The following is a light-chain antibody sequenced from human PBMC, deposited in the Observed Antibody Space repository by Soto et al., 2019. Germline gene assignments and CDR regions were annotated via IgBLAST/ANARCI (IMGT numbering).Light chain of an antibody. CDR2: DAS. V-gene: IGKV3-11*01. Sequence: EIVLTQSPATLSLSPGERATLSCRASQSVSSYLAWYQQKPGQAPRLLIYDASNRATGIPARFSGSGSGKDFTLTISSREPEDFAVYYCQQRSVFGPWTKVDIK. J-gene: IGKJ3*01. CDR3: QQRSV. CDR1: QSVSSY.